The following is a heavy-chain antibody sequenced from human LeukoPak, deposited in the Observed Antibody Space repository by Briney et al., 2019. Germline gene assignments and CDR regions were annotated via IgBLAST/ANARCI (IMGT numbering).Heavy chain of an antibody. CDR1: GFAFSSYG. CDR3: AKELESMTTVTYRNAFDI. Sequence: GRSLRLSCAASGFAFSSYGMHWVRQAPGKGLERVAVISYDGSNKYYADSVKGRFTISRDNSKNTLYLQMNSLRAEDTAVYYCAKELESMTTVTYRNAFDIWGQGTMVTVSS. D-gene: IGHD4-17*01. J-gene: IGHJ3*02. CDR2: ISYDGSNK. V-gene: IGHV3-30*18.